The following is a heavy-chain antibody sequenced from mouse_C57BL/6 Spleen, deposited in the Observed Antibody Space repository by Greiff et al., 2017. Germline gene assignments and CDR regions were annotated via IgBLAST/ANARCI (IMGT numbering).Heavy chain of an antibody. CDR1: GFTFSDYG. Sequence: EVHLVESGGGLVKPGGSLKLSCAASGFTFSDYGMHWVRQAPEKGLEWVAYISSGSSTIYYAATVKGRFTISRDNAKNTLFLQRTSLRSEDTAMYYCARNTHYYAMDYWGQGTSVTVSS. V-gene: IGHV5-17*01. J-gene: IGHJ4*01. CDR3: ARNTHYYAMDY. CDR2: ISSGSSTI. D-gene: IGHD5-1-1*01.